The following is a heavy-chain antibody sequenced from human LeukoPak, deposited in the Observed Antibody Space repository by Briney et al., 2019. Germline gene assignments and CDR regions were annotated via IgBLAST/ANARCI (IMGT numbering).Heavy chain of an antibody. J-gene: IGHJ4*02. D-gene: IGHD3-3*01. Sequence: GGSLRLSCEASGFIFSHYGMHWVRQAPGKGLEWVAVISYDGSKEYYADSVEGRFTISRDNSKNTVYLQMNSLRAEDTAVYYCVKEGRDTTFGVLVPFDYWGQGALVIVSS. CDR2: ISYDGSKE. CDR3: VKEGRDTTFGVLVPFDY. CDR1: GFIFSHYG. V-gene: IGHV3-30*18.